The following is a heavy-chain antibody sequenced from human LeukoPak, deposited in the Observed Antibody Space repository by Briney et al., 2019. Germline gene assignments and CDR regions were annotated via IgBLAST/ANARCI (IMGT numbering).Heavy chain of an antibody. CDR2: ISYDGSNK. V-gene: IGHV3-30*18. Sequence: GGSLRLSCAASGFTFSSYGMHWVRQAPGKGLEWVAVISYDGSNKYYADSVKGRFTISRDNSKNTLYLQMNSLRAEDTAVYYCAKDLRCGYDSFTGHDYWGQGTLVTVSS. D-gene: IGHD5-12*01. CDR1: GFTFSSYG. J-gene: IGHJ4*02. CDR3: AKDLRCGYDSFTGHDY.